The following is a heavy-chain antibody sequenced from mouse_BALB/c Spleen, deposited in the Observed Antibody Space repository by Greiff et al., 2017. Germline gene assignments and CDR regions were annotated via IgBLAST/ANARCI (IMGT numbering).Heavy chain of an antibody. CDR3: ARPGGSSYSWYFDV. CDR1: GYSITSGYY. J-gene: IGHJ1*01. CDR2: ISYDGSN. Sequence: ESGPGLVKPSQSLSLTCSVTGYSITSGYYWNWIRQFPGNKLEWMGYISYDGSNNYNPSLKNRISITRDTSKNQFFLKLNSVTTEDTATYYCARPGGSSYSWYFDVWGAGTTVTVSS. D-gene: IGHD1-1*01. V-gene: IGHV3-6*02.